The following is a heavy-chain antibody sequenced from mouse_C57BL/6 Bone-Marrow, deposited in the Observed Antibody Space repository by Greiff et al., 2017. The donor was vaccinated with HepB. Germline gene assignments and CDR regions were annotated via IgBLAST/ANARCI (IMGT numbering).Heavy chain of an antibody. V-gene: IGHV1-69*01. J-gene: IGHJ2*01. CDR2: IDPSDSYT. D-gene: IGHD2-5*01. CDR1: GYTFTSYW. Sequence: QVQLQQPGAELVMPGASVKLSCKASGYTFTSYWMHWVKQRPGQGLEWIGEIDPSDSYTNYNQKFKGKSTLTVDKSSSTAYMQLSSLTSEDSAVYYYARSTYYSNYKYYFDYWGQGTTLTVSS. CDR3: ARSTYYSNYKYYFDY.